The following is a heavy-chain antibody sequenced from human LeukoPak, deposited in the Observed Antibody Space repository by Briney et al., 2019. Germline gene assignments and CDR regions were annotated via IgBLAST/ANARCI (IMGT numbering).Heavy chain of an antibody. D-gene: IGHD3-3*01. Sequence: SETLSLTCTVSGASIRSYSWSWIRQPPGKGLELIGYLYYSGSTNFNPSLKSRVTISVDTSKKRISLRLSSVTAADTAVYYCARHVTTLRSDAFDIWGLGTMVTVSS. CDR2: LYYSGST. J-gene: IGHJ3*02. CDR3: ARHVTTLRSDAFDI. CDR1: GASIRSYS. V-gene: IGHV4-59*08.